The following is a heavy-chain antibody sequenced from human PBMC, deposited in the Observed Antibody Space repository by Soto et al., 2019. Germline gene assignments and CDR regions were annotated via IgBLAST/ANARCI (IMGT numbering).Heavy chain of an antibody. V-gene: IGHV3-11*01. CDR3: AREEDVVVVAATPFDY. CDR1: GFTFSDYY. J-gene: IGHJ4*02. Sequence: QVQLVESGGGLVKPGGSLRLSCAASGFTFSDYYMSWIRQAPGKGLEWVSYISSSGSTIYYEDSVKGRFTISRDNAKNSLYLQMNSLRAEDTAVYYCAREEDVVVVAATPFDYWGQGTLVTVSS. D-gene: IGHD2-15*01. CDR2: ISSSGSTI.